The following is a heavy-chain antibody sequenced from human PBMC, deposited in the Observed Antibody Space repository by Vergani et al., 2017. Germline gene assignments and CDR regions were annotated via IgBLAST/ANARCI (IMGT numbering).Heavy chain of an antibody. D-gene: IGHD3-22*01. CDR2: INVNGVTQ. CDR3: ARINYYGSSGYALTRWHNWFDP. CDR1: GYEFNNYD. Sequence: EVSLMESGGDLVQPGGSLTLSCAGSGYEFNNYDIHWVRQAPGKGLEWVAYINVNGVTQYYADSVAGRLTVTRDNAKNSLYLQMNSLRAEDTALYYCARINYYGSSGYALTRWHNWFDPWGQGTLITFSS. J-gene: IGHJ5*02. V-gene: IGHV3-48*03.